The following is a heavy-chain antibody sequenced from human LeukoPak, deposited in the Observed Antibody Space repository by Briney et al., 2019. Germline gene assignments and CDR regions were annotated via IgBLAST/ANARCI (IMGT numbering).Heavy chain of an antibody. V-gene: IGHV1-69*13. CDR3: ARITPDYYGMDV. J-gene: IGHJ6*02. CDR2: IIPIFGTA. CDR1: GYTFPSYF. Sequence: GASVKVSCKASGYTFPSYFMHWVRQAPGQGLEWMGGIIPIFGTANYAQKFQGRVTITADESTSTAYMELSSLRSEDTAVYYCARITPDYYGMDVWGQGTTVTVSS.